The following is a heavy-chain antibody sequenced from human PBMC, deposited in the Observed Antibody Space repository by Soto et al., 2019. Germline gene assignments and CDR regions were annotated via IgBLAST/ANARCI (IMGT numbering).Heavy chain of an antibody. D-gene: IGHD6-13*01. V-gene: IGHV3-11*01. CDR2: ISSSGSTT. CDR1: GFTFRDYY. Sequence: PGGSLRLSCAGSGFTFRDYYMGWIRQAPGKGLEWVSYISSSGSTTYYAASVKGRFTISRDNAKNSLYLQMTRLRAEDTAVYFCAKRQGIGEAAKNFDFWGQGTLVTVSS. CDR3: AKRQGIGEAAKNFDF. J-gene: IGHJ4*02.